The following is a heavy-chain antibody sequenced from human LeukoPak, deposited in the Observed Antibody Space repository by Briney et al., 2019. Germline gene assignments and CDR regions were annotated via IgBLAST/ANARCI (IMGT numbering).Heavy chain of an antibody. V-gene: IGHV3-49*04. CDR2: ITSKAYGATT. J-gene: IGHJ4*02. Sequence: GGSLRLSCTASGFTFGDYAMSWVRQAPGKGLEWVGFITSKAYGATTDYAASVKGRFTISRDDSKSIAYLQMNSLKTEDTAVYYCSRHIVGARTYFDYWGQAALVTVSS. CDR3: SRHIVGARTYFDY. D-gene: IGHD1-26*01. CDR1: GFTFGDYA.